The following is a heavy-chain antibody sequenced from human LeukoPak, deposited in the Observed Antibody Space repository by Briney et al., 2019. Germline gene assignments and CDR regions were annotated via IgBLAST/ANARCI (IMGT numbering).Heavy chain of an antibody. J-gene: IGHJ4*02. CDR2: LYHGGST. Sequence: GGSLRLSCVGSGVIVRSNYMNWVRQAPGKGLEWVSILYHGGSTYYADAFKGRFSISRDTSKNTLYLQMNSLRVEDTDVYYCATRRFGELDYWGQGTLVTVSS. D-gene: IGHD3-10*01. CDR3: ATRRFGELDY. V-gene: IGHV3-66*01. CDR1: GVIVRSNY.